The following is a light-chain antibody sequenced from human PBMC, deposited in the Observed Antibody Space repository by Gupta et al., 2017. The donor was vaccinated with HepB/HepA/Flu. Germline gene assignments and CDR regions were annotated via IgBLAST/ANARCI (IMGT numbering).Light chain of an antibody. CDR3: QQRSNWLT. CDR2: DAS. CDR1: QSVSSY. Sequence: EIVLTQSPATLSLSPGERATLSCRASQSVSSYLAWYQQKPGQAPRLLIYDASNRATGIPARFSGSGSGTDFTLTSSSREPEDCAVYYCQQRSNWLTFGGGTKVEIK. V-gene: IGKV3-11*01. J-gene: IGKJ4*01.